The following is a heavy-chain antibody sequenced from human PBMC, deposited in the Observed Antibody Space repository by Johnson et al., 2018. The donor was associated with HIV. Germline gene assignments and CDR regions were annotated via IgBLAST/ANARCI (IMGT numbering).Heavy chain of an antibody. CDR2: ISWNGGST. V-gene: IGHV3-9*01. CDR1: GFTFEDYA. D-gene: IGHD1-26*01. J-gene: IGHJ3*02. CDR3: ARSGGAVGVNGFDI. Sequence: VQLMESGGGLEQPGRSLRLSCAASGFTFEDYAMHWVRQVPGKGLEWVSGISWNGGSTGYVGSVKGRFTISRDNAKNSLYLQMNSLRGEDTALYYCARSGGAVGVNGFDIWGQGTMVTVSS.